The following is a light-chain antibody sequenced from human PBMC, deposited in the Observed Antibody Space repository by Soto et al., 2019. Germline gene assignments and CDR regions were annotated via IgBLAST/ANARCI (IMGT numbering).Light chain of an antibody. CDR3: SSYTSSSTRV. J-gene: IGLJ1*01. V-gene: IGLV2-14*01. Sequence: QSALTQPASVSGSPGQSITISCTGTSSDFGGYNYVSWSQQHPGKAPKLMIYEVSNRPSGVSNRFSGSQSGNTASLTIPGLQAQAAADHYRSSYTSSSTRVFGTGTKVT. CDR1: SSDFGGYNY. CDR2: EVS.